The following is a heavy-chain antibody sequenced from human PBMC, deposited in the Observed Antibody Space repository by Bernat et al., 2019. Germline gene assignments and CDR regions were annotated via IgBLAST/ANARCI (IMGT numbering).Heavy chain of an antibody. CDR3: ARAPTIFGVVIIAYFDY. D-gene: IGHD3-3*01. J-gene: IGHJ4*02. Sequence: EVQLVESGGGLVQPGGSLRLSCAASGFTFSSYSMNWVRQAPGKGLEWVSYISSSSRTIYYADSVKGRFTISRDNAKNSLYLQMNSLRDEDTAVYYCARAPTIFGVVIIAYFDYWGQGTLVTVSS. CDR1: GFTFSSYS. CDR2: ISSSSRTI. V-gene: IGHV3-48*02.